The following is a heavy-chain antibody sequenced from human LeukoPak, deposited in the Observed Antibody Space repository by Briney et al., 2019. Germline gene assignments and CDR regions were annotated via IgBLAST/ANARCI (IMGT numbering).Heavy chain of an antibody. Sequence: GGSLRLSCAASGFTFSSYSMNWVRQAPGKGREWVSSISSSSSYIYYADSVKGRFTISRDNAKNSLYLQMNSLGAEDTAVYYCARDPTVTTGGGYWGQGTLVTVSS. V-gene: IGHV3-21*01. CDR1: GFTFSSYS. D-gene: IGHD4-17*01. CDR3: ARDPTVTTGGGY. J-gene: IGHJ4*02. CDR2: ISSSSSYI.